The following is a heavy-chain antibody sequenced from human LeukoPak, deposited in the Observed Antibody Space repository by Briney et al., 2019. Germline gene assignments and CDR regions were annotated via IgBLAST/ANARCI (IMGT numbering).Heavy chain of an antibody. CDR3: AKERDYRVSTSCEY. Sequence: GEPLRLSCAASGFTFSNFGMHWVRQAPGKGLEGMAVISYDGKVTYYADSVKGRFTISRDNSKNTLYLQMSSLRGEDTALYYCAKERDYRVSTSCEYWGQGTQVTVSS. CDR1: GFTFSNFG. D-gene: IGHD3-10*01. J-gene: IGHJ4*02. CDR2: ISYDGKVT. V-gene: IGHV3-30*18.